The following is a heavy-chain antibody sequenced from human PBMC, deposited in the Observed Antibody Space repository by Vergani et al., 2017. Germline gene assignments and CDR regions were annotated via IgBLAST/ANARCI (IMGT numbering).Heavy chain of an antibody. CDR3: AKDLERLAYSSGWSHWYFDL. J-gene: IGHJ2*01. V-gene: IGHV3-23*04. CDR2: ITGRGGSA. Sequence: EVQLVESGGGLVQPGGSLRLSCAASGFTFSSYEMNWVRQAPGKGLEWVSAITGRGGSAYHADSVKGRFTISRDNSKNTLYLQMNSLRAEDTAVYYCAKDLERLAYSSGWSHWYFDLWGRGTLVTVSS. D-gene: IGHD6-19*01. CDR1: GFTFSSYE.